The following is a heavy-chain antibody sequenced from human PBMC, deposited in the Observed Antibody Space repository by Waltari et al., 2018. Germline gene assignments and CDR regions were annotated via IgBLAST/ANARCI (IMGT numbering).Heavy chain of an antibody. J-gene: IGHJ4*02. CDR3: ATDPLLLVGAGRRFVDY. V-gene: IGHV1-24*01. D-gene: IGHD1-26*01. CDR1: GYTLTELS. CDR2: FDPEDGET. Sequence: QVQLVQSGAEVKKPGASVKVSCKVSGYTLTELSMHWVRQAPGQGLEWMGGFDPEDGETIYAQKFQGRVTMTEDTSTDTAYMELSSLRSEDTAVYYCATDPLLLVGAGRRFVDYWGQGTLVTVSS.